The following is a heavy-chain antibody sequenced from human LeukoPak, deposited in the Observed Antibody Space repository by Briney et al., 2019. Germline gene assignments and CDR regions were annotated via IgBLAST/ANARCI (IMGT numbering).Heavy chain of an antibody. V-gene: IGHV4-59*01. CDR3: ARAYYYGSGSYAFDI. J-gene: IGHJ3*02. CDR1: GVSINTYS. Sequence: SETLSLTCTVSGVSINTYSWSWVRQPPGKGLEWIWYMSYTGSTSYNPSLRSRVTISVDTSKNQFSLKLSSVTAADTAVYYCARAYYYGSGSYAFDIWGQGTMVTVSS. CDR2: MSYTGST. D-gene: IGHD3-10*01.